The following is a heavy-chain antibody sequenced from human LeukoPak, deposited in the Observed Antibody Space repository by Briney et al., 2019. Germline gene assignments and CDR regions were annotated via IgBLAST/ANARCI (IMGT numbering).Heavy chain of an antibody. D-gene: IGHD3-10*01. CDR2: ISSNGVST. CDR1: GFTFSSYA. V-gene: IGHV3-64*01. J-gene: IGHJ6*02. Sequence: GGSLRLSCAASGFTFSSYAMHWVRQAPGKGLEYDSFISSNGVSTYYANSVKGRFTISRDNSKNTLYLQMGSLRAEDMAVYYCARDFFYGSGGGVWGQGTTVTVSS. CDR3: ARDFFYGSGGGV.